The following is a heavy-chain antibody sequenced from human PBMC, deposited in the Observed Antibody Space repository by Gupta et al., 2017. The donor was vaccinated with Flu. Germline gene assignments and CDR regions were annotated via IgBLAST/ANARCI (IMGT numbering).Heavy chain of an antibody. V-gene: IGHV3-15*05. CDR1: GPGFDTSS. J-gene: IGHJ1*01. D-gene: IGHD1-26*01. CDR3: NTVSHGLGANCFFFQL. CDR2: IKGAVEGIRT. Sequence: QLVESGGGRVRPGRALCVSCAAAGPGFDTSSMSWVCQAPGKGRGGGGGIKGAVEGIRTYYDAPVTEKCVITRENSKTTVHLHMHNISLDDAGIYVCNTVSHGLGANCFFFQLWGQGTLVTVSS.